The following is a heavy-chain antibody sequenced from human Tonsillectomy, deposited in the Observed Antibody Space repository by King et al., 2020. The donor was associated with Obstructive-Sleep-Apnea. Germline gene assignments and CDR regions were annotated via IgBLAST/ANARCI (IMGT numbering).Heavy chain of an antibody. J-gene: IGHJ2*01. Sequence: VKLVESGGGLVQPGGSLRLSCAASGLTFSTHWMHWVRQAPGKGLVWVSRIDNAGSITHYADSVKGRFTVSRDNAKNTLYLQMNSLRVDDTAIYYCATRGSDGSASGWYFDLWGRGTLVTVSS. D-gene: IGHD3-22*01. CDR3: ATRGSDGSASGWYFDL. CDR1: GLTFSTHW. V-gene: IGHV3-74*01. CDR2: IDNAGSIT.